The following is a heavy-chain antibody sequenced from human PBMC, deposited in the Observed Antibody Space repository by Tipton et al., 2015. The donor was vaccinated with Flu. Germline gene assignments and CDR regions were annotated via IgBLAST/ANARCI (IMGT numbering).Heavy chain of an antibody. Sequence: TLSHTCAVYGGSFSGYYWSWIRQPPGKGLEWIGYIYNSGITYYKPSLSSRVVISLDTSKNQFYLRLSSVTAADTAVYYCARGATRRPFSGYDYTGYWGQGTLVTVSS. D-gene: IGHD5-12*01. V-gene: IGHV4-34*09. CDR2: IYNSGIT. CDR1: GGSFSGYY. CDR3: ARGATRRPFSGYDYTGY. J-gene: IGHJ4*02.